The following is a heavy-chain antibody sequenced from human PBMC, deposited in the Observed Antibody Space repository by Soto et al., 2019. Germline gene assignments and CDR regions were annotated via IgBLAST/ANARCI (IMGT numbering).Heavy chain of an antibody. CDR3: AKGSSSSRPYYFDY. CDR1: GFTFSNYA. V-gene: IGHV3-23*01. J-gene: IGHJ4*02. D-gene: IGHD2-2*01. Sequence: LRLSCAASGFTFSNYAMGWVRQAPGKGLEWFSAITGGGGDTYYADSVKGRFTISRDNSNSALFLQMNNLGAEDTAVYYCAKGSSSSRPYYFDYWAQGTLVTSPQ. CDR2: ITGGGGDT.